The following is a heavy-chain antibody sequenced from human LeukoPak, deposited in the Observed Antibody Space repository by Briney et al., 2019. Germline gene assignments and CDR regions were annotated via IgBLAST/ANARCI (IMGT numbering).Heavy chain of an antibody. D-gene: IGHD4/OR15-4a*01. CDR3: AKDDYGFDY. CDR2: ISGSGGST. J-gene: IGHJ4*02. Sequence: GGSLRLSCAASGFTVSSNYMSWVRQAPGKGLEWVSAISGSGGSTYYADSVKGRFTISRDNSKNTLYLQMNSLRAEDTAVYYCAKDDYGFDYWGQGTLVTVSS. V-gene: IGHV3-23*01. CDR1: GFTVSSNY.